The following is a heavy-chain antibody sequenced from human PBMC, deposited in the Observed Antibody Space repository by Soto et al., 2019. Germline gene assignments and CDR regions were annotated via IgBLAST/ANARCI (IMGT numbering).Heavy chain of an antibody. V-gene: IGHV3-23*01. Sequence: EVQLLESGGDLIQPGGSLRLSCAASGFTFSSYAMSWVRQATGKGLGWVSAISSSGVSTFYADSVKGRFTISRDTSRNTLYLQLKSLRAEDTAISYCSQYQPMTQPRTDFDYWGQGTLVTVSS. D-gene: IGHD3-22*01. CDR3: SQYQPMTQPRTDFDY. CDR2: ISSSGVST. J-gene: IGHJ4*02. CDR1: GFTFSSYA.